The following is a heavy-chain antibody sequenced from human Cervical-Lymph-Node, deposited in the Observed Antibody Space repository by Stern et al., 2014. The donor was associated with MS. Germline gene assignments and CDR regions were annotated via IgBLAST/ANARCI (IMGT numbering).Heavy chain of an antibody. CDR3: ARANYDFWSGYPDFHYYGMDV. CDR2: ISYGGSNK. CDR1: GFIFSSYA. J-gene: IGHJ6*02. Sequence: VQLVESGGGVVQPGRSLRLSCAASGFIFSSYAMHWVRQAPGKGLEWVAVISYGGSNKYYADSVKGRFTISRDNSKNTLYLQMNSLRAEDTAVYYCARANYDFWSGYPDFHYYGMDVWGQGTTVTVSS. D-gene: IGHD3-3*01. V-gene: IGHV3-30-3*01.